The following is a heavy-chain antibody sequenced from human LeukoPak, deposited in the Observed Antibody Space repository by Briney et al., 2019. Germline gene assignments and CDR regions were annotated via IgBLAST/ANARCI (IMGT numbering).Heavy chain of an antibody. Sequence: GGSLRLSCAASGFTFSSYAMSWVRQAPGKGLEWVSGITNGGGDTYYADSVKGRFTISRDNSKNTLDLQMNSLRAVDTAVYYCARAPPGDTNAFDIWGQGTMVTVSS. J-gene: IGHJ3*02. CDR3: ARAPPGDTNAFDI. CDR1: GFTFSSYA. D-gene: IGHD2-2*01. CDR2: ITNGGGDT. V-gene: IGHV3-23*01.